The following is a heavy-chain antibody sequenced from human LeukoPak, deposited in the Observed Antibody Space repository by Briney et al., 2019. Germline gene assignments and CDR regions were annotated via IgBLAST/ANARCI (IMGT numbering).Heavy chain of an antibody. CDR1: GGSFSGYY. V-gene: IGHV4-34*01. CDR2: ITHSGST. J-gene: IGHJ4*02. D-gene: IGHD3-10*01. Sequence: SETLSLTCAVYGGSFSGYYWSWIRQPPGKGLEWLGEITHSGSTNYNPSLKSRVTISVDTSKNQFSLKLSSVTAADTAVYYCAIPYGSGSYYFDYWGQGTLVTVSS. CDR3: AIPYGSGSYYFDY.